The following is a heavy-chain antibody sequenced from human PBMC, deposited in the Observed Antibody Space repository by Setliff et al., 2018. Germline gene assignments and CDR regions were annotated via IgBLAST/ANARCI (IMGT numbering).Heavy chain of an antibody. D-gene: IGHD3-3*01. J-gene: IGHJ6*03. Sequence: PSETMSLTCTVSGDSINSYPYYWGWIRQPPGKGLEWIGNIYYTGITYYNPSLKSRVTISLDTSKNQFSLSLTSVTAEDTAVYYCARMSGFQYIDVWDKGTTVTVSS. V-gene: IGHV4-39*07. CDR3: ARMSGFQYIDV. CDR1: GDSINSYPYY. CDR2: IYYTGIT.